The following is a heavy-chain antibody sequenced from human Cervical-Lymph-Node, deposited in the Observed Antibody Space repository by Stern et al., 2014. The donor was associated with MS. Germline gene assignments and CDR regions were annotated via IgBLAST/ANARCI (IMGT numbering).Heavy chain of an antibody. Sequence: QVQLQESGPGLVRPSQTLSLTCSVSGASVNSAGYYWGWIRQHPGKGLEWLGYLYSTGSTYYTPSPRGRVTISGDTSKNQFSLKLSSVTAADTAVYYCASQDCSGGSCYSAGYFDLWGRGTLVTVSS. J-gene: IGHJ2*01. CDR3: ASQDCSGGSCYSAGYFDL. D-gene: IGHD2-15*01. CDR1: GASVNSAGYY. V-gene: IGHV4-31*03. CDR2: LYSTGST.